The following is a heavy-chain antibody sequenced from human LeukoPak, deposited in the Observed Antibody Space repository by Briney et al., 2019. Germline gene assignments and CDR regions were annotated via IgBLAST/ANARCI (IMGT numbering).Heavy chain of an antibody. CDR3: ATLAKGASHTFDI. CDR1: GFTFTKYG. Sequence: GGSLRLSCAASGFTFTKYGMHWVRQAPGKGLEWVTFIRNEGSNKDYADSVKGRFTVSRDDSKKTLYLQMNNLRTEDTAVYYCATLAKGASHTFDIWGQGTMVTVSS. D-gene: IGHD4/OR15-4a*01. CDR2: IRNEGSNK. J-gene: IGHJ3*02. V-gene: IGHV3-30*02.